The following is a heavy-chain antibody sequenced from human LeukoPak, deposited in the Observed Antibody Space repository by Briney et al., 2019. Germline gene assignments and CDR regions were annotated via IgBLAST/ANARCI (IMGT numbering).Heavy chain of an antibody. D-gene: IGHD5-12*01. J-gene: IGHJ4*02. CDR1: GGTFSSYA. Sequence: GASVKVSCKASGGTFSSYAIRWVRQAPGQGLEWMGGIIPIFGTANYAQKFQGRVTITADESTSTAYMELSSLRSEDTAVYYCANRVGYSAGYFDYWGQGTLVTVSS. CDR3: ANRVGYSAGYFDY. CDR2: IIPIFGTA. V-gene: IGHV1-69*13.